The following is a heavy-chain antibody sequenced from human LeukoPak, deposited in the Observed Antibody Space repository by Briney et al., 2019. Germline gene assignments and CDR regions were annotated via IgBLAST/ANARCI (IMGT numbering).Heavy chain of an antibody. D-gene: IGHD3-16*01. CDR3: ARGRGGDFQR. Sequence: GGSLRLSSAASGFTFSTYWMHWVRQAPGKGLVWVSRISSDEISTSYADSVKGRFTISRDNAKNTLYLQMNSLRAEDTAVYYCARGRGGDFQRWGQGTQVTVSS. J-gene: IGHJ1*01. V-gene: IGHV3-74*01. CDR1: GFTFSTYW. CDR2: ISSDEIST.